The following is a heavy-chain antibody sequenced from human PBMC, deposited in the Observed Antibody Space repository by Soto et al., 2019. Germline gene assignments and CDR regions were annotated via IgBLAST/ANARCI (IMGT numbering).Heavy chain of an antibody. CDR2: ISYDGSNK. CDR1: GFTFSNYA. D-gene: IGHD3-22*01. V-gene: IGHV3-30-3*01. Sequence: QVQLVESGGGVVPPGRSLRLSCAASGFTFSNYAMHWVRQAPGKGLVLVAIISYDGSNKYYAESVRGRFTVSRDNPKNTLYLQMSTLRPEDTAVYYCARDLSRGITMIALEIHYWGQGTLVTVSS. CDR3: ARDLSRGITMIALEIHY. J-gene: IGHJ4*02.